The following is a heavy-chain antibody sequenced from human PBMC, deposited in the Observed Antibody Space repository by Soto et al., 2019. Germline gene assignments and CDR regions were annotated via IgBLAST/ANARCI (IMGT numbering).Heavy chain of an antibody. CDR3: TSLSSTWPRDY. CDR1: GFSFSSHW. CDR2: IKQDGSEE. V-gene: IGHV3-7*03. Sequence: GGSLRLSCAASGFSFSSHWMSWVRQAPGKGLEWVASIKQDGSEEYYVDSVKGRFTISRDNVKNSLYLQMNSLRAEDTAIYYCTSLSSTWPRDYWGQGTLVTVSS. J-gene: IGHJ4*02. D-gene: IGHD6-13*01.